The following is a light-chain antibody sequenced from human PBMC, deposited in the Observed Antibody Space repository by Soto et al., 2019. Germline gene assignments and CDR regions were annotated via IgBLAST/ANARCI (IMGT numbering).Light chain of an antibody. Sequence: QSALTQPASVSGSPGQSITISCTGTSNDVGGYNYVSWYQQHPGKAPKLMISEVTSRLSGVSHRFSGSKSGNTASLTISGLQAEDEAEYYCSSYTRSSVGMFGGGTKLTVL. J-gene: IGLJ3*02. V-gene: IGLV2-14*01. CDR3: SSYTRSSVGM. CDR1: SNDVGGYNY. CDR2: EVT.